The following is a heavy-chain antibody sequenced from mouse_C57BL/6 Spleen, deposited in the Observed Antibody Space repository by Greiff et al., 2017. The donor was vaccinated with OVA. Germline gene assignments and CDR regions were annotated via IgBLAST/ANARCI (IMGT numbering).Heavy chain of an antibody. V-gene: IGHV5-17*01. CDR2: ISSGSSTI. CDR3: ARKDYDIMDY. J-gene: IGHJ4*01. CDR1: GFTFSDYG. D-gene: IGHD2-4*01. Sequence: EVKLVESGGGLVKPGGSLKLSCAASGFTFSDYGMHWVRQAPEKGLEWVAYISSGSSTIYYADTVKGRFTISRDNAKNTLFLQMTSLRSEDTAMYYCARKDYDIMDYWGQGTSVTVSS.